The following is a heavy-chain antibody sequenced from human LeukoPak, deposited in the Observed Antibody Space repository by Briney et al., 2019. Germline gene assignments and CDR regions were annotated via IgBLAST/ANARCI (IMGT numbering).Heavy chain of an antibody. J-gene: IGHJ5*02. CDR1: GFTFSSYA. D-gene: IGHD2-2*01. CDR2: ISSNGGST. V-gene: IGHV3-64*01. Sequence: GGSLRLSCAASGFTFSSYAMHWVRQAPGKGLEYVSAISSNGGSTYYANSVKGRFTISRDNSKNTLHLQMGSLRAKDTAVYYCARDYLRYQLLSWFDPWGQGTLVTVSS. CDR3: ARDYLRYQLLSWFDP.